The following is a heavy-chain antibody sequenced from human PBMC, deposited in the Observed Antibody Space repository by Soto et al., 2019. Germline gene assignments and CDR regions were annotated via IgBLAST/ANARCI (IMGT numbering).Heavy chain of an antibody. CDR2: IYNNGDT. CDR3: ARLQRPGTFDY. D-gene: IGHD1-1*01. CDR1: GGSISTSVHY. V-gene: IGHV4-39*01. J-gene: IGHJ4*02. Sequence: QLQLQESGPGLVKPSETLSLTYTVSGGSISTSVHYWAWIRQPPGKGLEWMGTIYNNGDTYYNSSLKGQITMFVDTSKNVFSLRLTSVTALDTAVYYCARLQRPGTFDYWGLGTLVTVSS.